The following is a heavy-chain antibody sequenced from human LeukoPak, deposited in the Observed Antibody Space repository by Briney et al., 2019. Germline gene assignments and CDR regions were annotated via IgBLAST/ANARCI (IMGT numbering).Heavy chain of an antibody. Sequence: ASVKVSCKASGYTFTSYGINWVRQATGQGLEWMGWMNPNSSNTSYAQKFQGRVTMTRNTSISTAYMELSSLRSEDTAVYYCARYCSSTSCRSLYYYYYYGMDVWGQGTTVTVSS. J-gene: IGHJ6*02. CDR3: ARYCSSTSCRSLYYYYYYGMDV. V-gene: IGHV1-8*01. CDR1: GYTFTSYG. D-gene: IGHD2-2*01. CDR2: MNPNSSNT.